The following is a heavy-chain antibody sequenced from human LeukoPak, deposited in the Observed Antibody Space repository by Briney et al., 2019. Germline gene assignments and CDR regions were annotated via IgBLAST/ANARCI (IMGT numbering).Heavy chain of an antibody. D-gene: IGHD3-3*01. J-gene: IGHJ4*02. CDR3: AKDPTPFLEWLSGSSGSPFYFDY. Sequence: GGSLRLSCAASGFTFSSYAMSWVRQAPGKGLEWVSAISGSGGSTYYADSVKGRFTISRDNSKNTLYLQMNSLRAEDTAVYYCAKDPTPFLEWLSGSSGSPFYFDYWGQGTLVTVSS. CDR2: ISGSGGST. V-gene: IGHV3-23*01. CDR1: GFTFSSYA.